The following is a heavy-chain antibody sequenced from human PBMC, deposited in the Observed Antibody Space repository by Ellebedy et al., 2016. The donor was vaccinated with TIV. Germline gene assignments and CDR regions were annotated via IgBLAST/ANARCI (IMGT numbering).Heavy chain of an antibody. CDR3: AKLKGSGWYRWYFDL. D-gene: IGHD6-19*01. CDR2: LSGTGGST. J-gene: IGHJ2*01. CDR1: GFTFSSYA. Sequence: PGGSLRLSCAASGFTFSSYAVSWVRQAPGKGLEWVSALSGTGGSTYYADSVKGRFTISNDISKNTLYLQMNSLRVEDTAVYYCAKLKGSGWYRWYFDLWGRGTLVSVSS. V-gene: IGHV3-23*01.